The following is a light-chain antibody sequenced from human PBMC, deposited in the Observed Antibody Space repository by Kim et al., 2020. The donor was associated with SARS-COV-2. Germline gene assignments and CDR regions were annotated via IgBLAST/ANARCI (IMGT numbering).Light chain of an antibody. V-gene: IGLV3-1*01. CDR1: KLGHKY. Sequence: VSPGQTASIPCSGDKLGHKYACWYQQKPGQSPALVIYQDNKRPSGIPERFSGSNSGNTATLAISGTQAMDEADYYCQAWDSSTVIFGGGTQLTVL. CDR2: QDN. J-gene: IGLJ2*01. CDR3: QAWDSSTVI.